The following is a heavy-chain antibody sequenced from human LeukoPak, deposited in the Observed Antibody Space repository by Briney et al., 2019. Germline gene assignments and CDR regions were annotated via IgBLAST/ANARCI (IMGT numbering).Heavy chain of an antibody. Sequence: SETLSLTCTVSGGSISSYYWSWIRQTAGKGLEWIGRIYTSGSTNYNPSLKSRVTMSVDTSKNQFSLKLSSVTAADTAVYYCARVGRSPLRSIYWYFDLWGRGTLVTVSS. V-gene: IGHV4-4*07. J-gene: IGHJ2*01. CDR3: ARVGRSPLRSIYWYFDL. D-gene: IGHD2-21*01. CDR2: IYTSGST. CDR1: GGSISSYY.